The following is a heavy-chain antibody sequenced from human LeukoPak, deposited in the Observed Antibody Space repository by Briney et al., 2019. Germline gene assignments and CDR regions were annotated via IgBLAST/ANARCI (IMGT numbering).Heavy chain of an antibody. V-gene: IGHV3-66*01. D-gene: IGHD3-16*02. J-gene: IGHJ4*02. CDR2: IYSGGST. CDR1: GFTVSSNY. Sequence: GGSLRLSCAASGFTVSSNYMSWVRQAPGKGLEWVSVIYSGGSTYYADSVKGRFTISRDNSKNTLYLQVNSLRAEDTAVYYCARSYLWGSYRYFDYWGQGTLVTVSS. CDR3: ARSYLWGSYRYFDY.